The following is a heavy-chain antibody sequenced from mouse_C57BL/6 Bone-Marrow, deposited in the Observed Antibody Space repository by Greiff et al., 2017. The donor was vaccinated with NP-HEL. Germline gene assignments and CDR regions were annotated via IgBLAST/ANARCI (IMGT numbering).Heavy chain of an antibody. CDR3: ARQGDDYDDFAY. D-gene: IGHD2-4*01. V-gene: IGHV5-12*01. CDR2: ISNGGGST. J-gene: IGHJ3*01. Sequence: EVQLQESGGGLVQPGGSLKLSCAASGFTFSDYYMYWVRQTPEKRLEWVAYISNGGGSTYYPDTVKGRFTISRDNAKNTLYLQMSRLKSEDTAMYYCARQGDDYDDFAYWGQGTLVTVSA. CDR1: GFTFSDYY.